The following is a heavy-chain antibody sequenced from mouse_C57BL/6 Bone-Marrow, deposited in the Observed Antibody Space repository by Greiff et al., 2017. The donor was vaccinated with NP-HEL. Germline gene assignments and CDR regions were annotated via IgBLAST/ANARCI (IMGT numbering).Heavy chain of an antibody. CDR3: ARGLLQRAWFAY. J-gene: IGHJ3*01. CDR2: IDPSDSYT. Sequence: QVQLQQPGAELVMPGASVKLSCKASGYTFTSYWMHWVKQRPGQGLEWIGEIDPSDSYTNYNQKFKGKSTLTVDKSSSTAYMQLSSLTSEDSAVYYCARGLLQRAWFAYWGQGTLVTVSA. D-gene: IGHD2-3*01. CDR1: GYTFTSYW. V-gene: IGHV1-69*01.